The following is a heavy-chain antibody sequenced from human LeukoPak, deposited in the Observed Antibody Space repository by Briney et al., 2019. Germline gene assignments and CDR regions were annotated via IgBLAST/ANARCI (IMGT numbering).Heavy chain of an antibody. CDR3: ARAVPRGGVIIPFDY. Sequence: GGSLRLSCAASGFTVSSNYMSWVRQAPGKGLEWVSVIYSGGSTYYADSVKGRFTITRDNSKNTLDLQMNSLRAEDTAVYYCARAVPRGGVIIPFDYWGQGTLVTVSS. J-gene: IGHJ4*02. CDR2: IYSGGST. CDR1: GFTVSSNY. V-gene: IGHV3-53*01. D-gene: IGHD3-10*01.